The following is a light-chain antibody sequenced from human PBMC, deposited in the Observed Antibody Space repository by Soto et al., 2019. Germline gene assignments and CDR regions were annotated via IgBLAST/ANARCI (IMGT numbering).Light chain of an antibody. J-gene: IGKJ1*01. CDR3: QQYNTYSTWT. V-gene: IGKV1-5*01. CDR1: QSIRTW. Sequence: DIQMTQSPSTLSASVGDRVTITCRASQSIRTWLAWYQQKPGKAPNLLIYDASNLRSGVPSRFSGSGSGTEFTLTISSLQPDDFATYFCQQYNTYSTWTFGQGTKVEVK. CDR2: DAS.